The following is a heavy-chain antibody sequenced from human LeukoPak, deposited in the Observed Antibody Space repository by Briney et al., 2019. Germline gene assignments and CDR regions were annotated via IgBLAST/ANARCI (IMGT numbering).Heavy chain of an antibody. CDR2: ISGSGVGT. V-gene: IGHV3-23*01. CDR3: AKFSGYGGPTGTNNWFDP. J-gene: IGHJ5*02. D-gene: IGHD1-1*01. CDR1: GFTFSSYA. Sequence: GGSLRLSCAASGFTFSSYAMSWVRQAPGKGLEWVSVISGSGVGTFCADSVKGRFTISRDNSKNTLYLQMNSLRAEDTAVYYCAKFSGYGGPTGTNNWFDPWGQGTLVTVSS.